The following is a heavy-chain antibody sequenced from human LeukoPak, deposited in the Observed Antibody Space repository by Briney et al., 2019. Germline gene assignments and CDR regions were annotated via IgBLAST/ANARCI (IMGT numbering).Heavy chain of an antibody. D-gene: IGHD2-2*01. V-gene: IGHV1-8*03. Sequence: RGSLRLSCEASGYTFTSYDMSWVRQAPGQGLEWMSWIKRNGGSTYYAQTVKGRVTISRDTSMNTLYLEMSSLRSEDTAVYYCARCPGCSTISCPYFYDYWGRGTLVTVSS. CDR2: IKRNGGST. J-gene: IGHJ4*02. CDR3: ARCPGCSTISCPYFYDY. CDR1: GYTFTSYD.